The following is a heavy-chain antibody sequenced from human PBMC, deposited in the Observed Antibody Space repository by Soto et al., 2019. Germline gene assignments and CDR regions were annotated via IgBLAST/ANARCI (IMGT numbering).Heavy chain of an antibody. CDR1: GGTFSSYA. CDR3: ARDQGDPAPDYYYGMDV. Sequence: SVKVSCKASGGTFSSYAISWVRQAPGQGLEWMGGIIPIFGTANYAQKFQGRVTITADESTSTAYMELSSLRSEDTAVFYCARDQGDPAPDYYYGMDVWGQGTTVTVSS. D-gene: IGHD2-21*02. J-gene: IGHJ6*02. CDR2: IIPIFGTA. V-gene: IGHV1-69*13.